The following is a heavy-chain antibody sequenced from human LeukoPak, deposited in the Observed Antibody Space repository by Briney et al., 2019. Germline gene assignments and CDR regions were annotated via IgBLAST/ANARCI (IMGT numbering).Heavy chain of an antibody. CDR3: ARGASSSSWYDGLNFDY. J-gene: IGHJ4*02. D-gene: IGHD6-13*01. CDR1: GGSISSYY. V-gene: IGHV4-59*01. Sequence: PSETLSLTCTVSGGSISSYYWSWIRQPPGEGLEWIGYIYYSGSTNYNPSLKSRVTISVDTSKNQFSLKLSSVTAADTAVYYCARGASSSSWYDGLNFDYWGQGALVTVSS. CDR2: IYYSGST.